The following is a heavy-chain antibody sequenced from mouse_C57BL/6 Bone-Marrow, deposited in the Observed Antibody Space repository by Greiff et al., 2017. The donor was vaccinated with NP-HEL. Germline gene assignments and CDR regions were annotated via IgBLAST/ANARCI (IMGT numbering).Heavy chain of an antibody. CDR1: GYSFTSDC. CDR3: ARYGNYWYFDV. D-gene: IGHD2-1*01. Sequence: VQLKESGPGLAKPSPTLSLTCSVTGYSFTSDCWNWIRKFPGHKLEYMGYISYSGSTSYNPSLKSRISITPVTYKNLYYLQLNAVATEDTATYYCARYGNYWYFDVWGTGTTVTVSS. CDR2: ISYSGST. V-gene: IGHV3-8*01. J-gene: IGHJ1*03.